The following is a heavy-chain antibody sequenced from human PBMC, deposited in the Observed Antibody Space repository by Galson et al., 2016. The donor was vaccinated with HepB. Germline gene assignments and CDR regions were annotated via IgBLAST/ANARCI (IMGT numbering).Heavy chain of an antibody. D-gene: IGHD6-13*01. Sequence: SVKVSCKASGYTFTNYQIHWVRQAPGQGLEWMGWINPNSGGTDYTQKFQGRVTMTADTSISTAYMELSSLRSEDTAVYYCVRYDSSSWVYYGMDVWGQGTTVTVSS. J-gene: IGHJ6*02. CDR2: INPNSGGT. CDR3: VRYDSSSWVYYGMDV. CDR1: GYTFTNYQ. V-gene: IGHV1-2*02.